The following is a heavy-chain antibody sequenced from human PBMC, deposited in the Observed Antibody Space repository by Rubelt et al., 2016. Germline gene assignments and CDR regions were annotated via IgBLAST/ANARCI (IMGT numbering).Heavy chain of an antibody. CDR3: ARETGYCSSTSCYKVMDV. J-gene: IGHJ6*02. CDR2: IYYSGST. CDR1: GGSISSSSYY. D-gene: IGHD2-2*02. V-gene: IGHV4-39*01. Sequence: QLQLQESGPGLVKPSETLSLTCTVSGGSISSSSYYWGWIRQPPGKGLEWIGSIYYSGSTYYNPSLRVRLTIAVETSKNKFSLKLSSVTAADTAVYYCARETGYCSSTSCYKVMDVWGQGTTVTVSS.